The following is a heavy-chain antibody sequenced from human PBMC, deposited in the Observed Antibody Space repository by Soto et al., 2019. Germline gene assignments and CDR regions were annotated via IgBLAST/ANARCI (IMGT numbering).Heavy chain of an antibody. D-gene: IGHD1-7*01. Sequence: TSETLSLTCAVYGGSFSGYYWSWIRQPPGKGLEWIGEINHSGSTNYNPSLKSRVTISVDTSKNQFSLKLSSVTAADTAVYYCARAAGLELRLPNNYYYGMDVWGQGTTVTVSS. V-gene: IGHV4-34*01. CDR3: ARAAGLELRLPNNYYYGMDV. CDR1: GGSFSGYY. J-gene: IGHJ6*02. CDR2: INHSGST.